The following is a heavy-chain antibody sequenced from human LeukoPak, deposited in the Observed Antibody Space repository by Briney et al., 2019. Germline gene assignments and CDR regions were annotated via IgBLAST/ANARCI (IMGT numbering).Heavy chain of an antibody. CDR3: ARVYYYDSSGYYTDDY. CDR1: GGSFSGYY. CDR2: INHSGST. V-gene: IGHV4-34*01. D-gene: IGHD3-22*01. J-gene: IGHJ4*02. Sequence: SETLSLTCAVYGGSFSGYYWSWIRQPPGKGLEWIGEINHSGSTNYNPSLKSRVTISVDTSKNQFSLKLSSVTAADTAVYYCARVYYYDSSGYYTDDYWGQGTLVTVSS.